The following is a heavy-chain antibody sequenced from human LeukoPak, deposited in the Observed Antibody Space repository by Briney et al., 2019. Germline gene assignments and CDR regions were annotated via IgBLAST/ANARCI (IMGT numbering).Heavy chain of an antibody. J-gene: IGHJ6*02. CDR2: ISAYNGNT. CDR3: ARVTMVRGAMEDYYYGMDV. V-gene: IGHV1-18*01. Sequence: ASVKVSCKASGYTFTSYGIGWVRQAPGQGLEWMGWISAYNGNTNYAQKLQGRVTMTTDTSTSTAYMELRSLRSDDTAVYYCARVTMVRGAMEDYYYGMDVWGQGTTVTVSS. D-gene: IGHD3-10*01. CDR1: GYTFTSYG.